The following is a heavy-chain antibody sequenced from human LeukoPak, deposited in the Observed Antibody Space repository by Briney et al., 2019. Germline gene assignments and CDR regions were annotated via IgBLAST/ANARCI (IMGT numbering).Heavy chain of an antibody. Sequence: GGSLRLSCAASGFTFTSYSMNWVRQAPGKGLEWVSTISGGGGSTYYADSVKGRFTISRDNAKNTLYLQMNSLRAEDTALYYCARQNYGAGPDYWGQGTLVTVSS. CDR2: ISGGGGST. V-gene: IGHV3-23*01. CDR1: GFTFTSYS. CDR3: ARQNYGAGPDY. J-gene: IGHJ4*02. D-gene: IGHD3-10*01.